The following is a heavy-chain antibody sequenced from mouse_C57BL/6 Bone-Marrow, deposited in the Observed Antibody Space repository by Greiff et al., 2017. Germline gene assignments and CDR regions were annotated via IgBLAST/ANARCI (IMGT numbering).Heavy chain of an antibody. CDR1: GFTFSSYG. CDR2: ISSGGSYT. J-gene: IGHJ3*01. Sequence: EVQLQASGGDLVKPGGSLKLSCAASGFTFSSYGMSWVRQTPDKRLEWVATISSGGSYTYYPDSVKGRFTISRDNAKNTLYLQMSSLKSEDTAMYYCASDYDPWFAYWGQGTLVTVSA. V-gene: IGHV5-6*01. CDR3: ASDYDPWFAY. D-gene: IGHD2-4*01.